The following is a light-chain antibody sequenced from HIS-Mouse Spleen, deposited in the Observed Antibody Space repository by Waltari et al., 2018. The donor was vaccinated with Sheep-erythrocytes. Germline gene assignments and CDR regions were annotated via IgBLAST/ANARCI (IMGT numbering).Light chain of an antibody. J-gene: IGLJ3*02. CDR2: EGS. V-gene: IGLV2-23*01. Sequence: QSALTQPASVSGSPGQSITIPCTGTSSDVGSYNLVSWYQQHPGKAPKLMIYEGSKRPSGVSNRFSGSKSGNKASLTISGLQAEDEADYYCCSYAGSSTPWVFGGGTKLTVL. CDR1: SSDVGSYNL. CDR3: CSYAGSSTPWV.